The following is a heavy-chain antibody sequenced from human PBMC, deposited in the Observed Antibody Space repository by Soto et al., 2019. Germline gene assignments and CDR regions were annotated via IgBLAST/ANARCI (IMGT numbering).Heavy chain of an antibody. V-gene: IGHV4-59*01. CDR2: IYYSGST. Sequence: PSETLSLTCTVSGGSISSYYWSWIRQPPGKGLEWIGYIYYSGSTNYNPSLKSRVTISVDTSKNQFSLKLSSVTAADTAVYYCAIQQEETNSFDPCGHGTLVTVSS. J-gene: IGHJ5*02. CDR1: GGSISSYY. CDR3: AIQQEETNSFDP.